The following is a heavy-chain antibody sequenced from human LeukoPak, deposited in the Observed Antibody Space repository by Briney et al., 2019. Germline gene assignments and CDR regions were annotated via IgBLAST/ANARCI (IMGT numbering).Heavy chain of an antibody. CDR3: ARSLYSDGSIWYFDL. V-gene: IGHV4-59*01. J-gene: IGHJ2*01. Sequence: PSETLSLTCTVSGGSISTYYWSWIRQPPGKGLEWIAYIYYSGSADYNPSLKSRVTISVDTSKNQFSLKLTSVTAADTAVYYCARSLYSDGSIWYFDLWGRGTLVTVSS. CDR2: IYYSGSA. D-gene: IGHD5-18*01. CDR1: GGSISTYY.